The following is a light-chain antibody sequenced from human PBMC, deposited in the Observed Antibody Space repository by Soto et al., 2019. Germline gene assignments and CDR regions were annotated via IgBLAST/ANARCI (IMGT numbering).Light chain of an antibody. CDR2: EVS. V-gene: IGLV2-8*01. J-gene: IGLJ2*01. CDR3: SSYVGSTAVV. Sequence: QSALTQPPSASGSPGQSVTISCTGTSSDVGGYNYVSWYQQHPGKAPKLMIYEVSKRPSGVPDRFSGSKSGNTASLTVSGLQAEDEADYYCSSYVGSTAVVFGGGTKLTVL. CDR1: SSDVGGYNY.